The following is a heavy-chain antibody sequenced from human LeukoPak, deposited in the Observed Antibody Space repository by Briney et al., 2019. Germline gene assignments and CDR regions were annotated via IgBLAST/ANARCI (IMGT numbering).Heavy chain of an antibody. D-gene: IGHD6-13*01. CDR1: GGSISSSNW. CDR2: IYHSGST. CDR3: ARGQLAMGADYFDY. J-gene: IGHJ4*02. Sequence: SETLSLTCAVSGGSISSSNWWSWVRQPPGKGLEWIGEIYHSGSTNYNPSLKSRVTISVDKSKSQFSLKLSSVTAADTAVYYCARGQLAMGADYFDYWGQGTLVTVSS. V-gene: IGHV4-4*02.